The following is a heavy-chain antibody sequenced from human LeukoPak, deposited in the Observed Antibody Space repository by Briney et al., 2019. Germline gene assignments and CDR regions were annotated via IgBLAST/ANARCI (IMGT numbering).Heavy chain of an antibody. Sequence: PGGSLRLSCAASGFTFSSYALTWVRQAPGKGLEWVSGISASGGSTYYADSVKGRFTISRDNSKNTLYLQMNSLRAEDTAVYYCAKVGPRFRIAVAGIGSDYWGQGTLVTVSS. J-gene: IGHJ4*02. D-gene: IGHD6-19*01. CDR1: GFTFSSYA. CDR2: ISASGGST. V-gene: IGHV3-23*01. CDR3: AKVGPRFRIAVAGIGSDY.